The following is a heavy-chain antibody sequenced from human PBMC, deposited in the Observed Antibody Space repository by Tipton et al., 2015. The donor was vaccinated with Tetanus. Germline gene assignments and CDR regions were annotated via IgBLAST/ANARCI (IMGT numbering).Heavy chain of an antibody. CDR3: ARGMGAYLN. D-gene: IGHD1-26*01. V-gene: IGHV4-59*07. CDR2: IYSTGAT. CDR1: GGSMGTNH. J-gene: IGHJ4*02. Sequence: GLVKPSDTLSLTCSVSGGSMGTNHWVWIRQAPGKRLESIGYIYSTGATKYSPSLESRVRISIDTSKSQFSMRLSSVTVADTAVYYCARGMGAYLNWGQGTLVTVS.